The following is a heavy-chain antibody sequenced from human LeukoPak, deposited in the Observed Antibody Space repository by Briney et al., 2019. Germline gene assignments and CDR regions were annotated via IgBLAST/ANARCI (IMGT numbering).Heavy chain of an antibody. Sequence: PGGSLRLSCAAPGFSFSGHWMNWVRQPPGKGLEWVANIKADGSEKYYVDSVKGRFTISRDDAKRTVDLQMDNLSAEDTAIYYCAYRNNFEYWGQGALVTVSS. CDR3: AYRNNFEY. CDR1: GFSFSGHW. D-gene: IGHD1-26*01. J-gene: IGHJ4*02. V-gene: IGHV3-7*05. CDR2: IKADGSEK.